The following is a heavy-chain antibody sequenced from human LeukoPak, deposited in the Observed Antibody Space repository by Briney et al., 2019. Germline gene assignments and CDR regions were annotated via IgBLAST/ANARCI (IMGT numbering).Heavy chain of an antibody. V-gene: IGHV3-33*01. CDR2: IWYDGSNK. CDR3: ARDLEIGSSSYYFDY. CDR1: GFTFSTYG. D-gene: IGHD3-3*01. J-gene: IGHJ4*02. Sequence: PGGSLRLSCAASGFTFSTYGMHWVRQAPGKGLEWVAVIWYDGSNKYYADSVGGRFTISRDNFKNTLYLQMNSLRAEDTAVYYCARDLEIGSSSYYFDYWGQGTLVTVSS.